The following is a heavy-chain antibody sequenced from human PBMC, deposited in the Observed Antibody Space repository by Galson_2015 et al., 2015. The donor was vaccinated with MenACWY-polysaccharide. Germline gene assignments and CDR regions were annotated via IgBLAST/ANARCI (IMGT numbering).Heavy chain of an antibody. J-gene: IGHJ5*02. Sequence: SLRLSCAASGFSFSIYWMHWVRHAPGKGLVWVSRINADGSATGYADSVRGRFTISRDNAKNTLYLEMNSLRAEDTAVYYCTKAGAKYCSGSSCNFNRFDPWGQGTLVTVSS. CDR3: TKAGAKYCSGSSCNFNRFDP. D-gene: IGHD2-15*01. V-gene: IGHV3-74*01. CDR2: INADGSAT. CDR1: GFSFSIYW.